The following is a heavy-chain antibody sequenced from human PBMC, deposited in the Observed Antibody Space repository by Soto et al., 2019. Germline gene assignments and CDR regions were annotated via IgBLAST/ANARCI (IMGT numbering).Heavy chain of an antibody. Sequence: QLQLQESSPGLVKPSETLSLTCTVSGGSISTSAYYWAWIRQPPGKGLEWIGSMHYSGTTNYSPSRRSRITVSIHTSKNQFSLTLTSVTAADTAVYSYAKHRRPLGVDPWGQGTLVTVSS. CDR1: GGSISTSAYY. D-gene: IGHD3-3*01. CDR3: AKHRRPLGVDP. J-gene: IGHJ5*02. V-gene: IGHV4-39*01. CDR2: MHYSGTT.